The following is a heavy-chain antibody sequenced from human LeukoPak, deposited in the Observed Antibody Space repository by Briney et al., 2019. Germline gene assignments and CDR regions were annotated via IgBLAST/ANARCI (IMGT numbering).Heavy chain of an antibody. CDR3: ASLGYSSIRRYYFDY. CDR2: IYSGGST. CDR1: GFTFSSYA. V-gene: IGHV3-66*01. Sequence: GGSLRLSCAASGFTFSSYAMSWVRQAPGKGLEWVSVIYSGGSTYYADSVKGRFIISRDNSKNTLYLQMSSLRAEDTAVYYCASLGYSSIRRYYFDYWGQGTLVTVSS. J-gene: IGHJ4*02. D-gene: IGHD6-13*01.